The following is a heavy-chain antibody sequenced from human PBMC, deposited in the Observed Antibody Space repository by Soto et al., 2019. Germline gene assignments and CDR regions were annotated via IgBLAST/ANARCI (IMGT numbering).Heavy chain of an antibody. CDR2: IIPIFGTP. J-gene: IGHJ4*02. V-gene: IGHV1-69*12. Sequence: QVQLVXSGAEVKKPGSSVRVSCRASGGTFSSYAISWVRQAPGQGLEWMGGIIPIFGTPNYAQTFQDRVTSTADESTSTADMELSSLKSEDTAVYYWATGASVATAGTSVDSWGQGTLVTVSS. CDR3: ATGASVATAGTSVDS. D-gene: IGHD6-13*01. CDR1: GGTFSSYA.